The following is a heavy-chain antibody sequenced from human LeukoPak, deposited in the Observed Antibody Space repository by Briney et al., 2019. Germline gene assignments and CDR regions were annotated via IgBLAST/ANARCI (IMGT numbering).Heavy chain of an antibody. CDR2: INHSGST. V-gene: IGHV4-34*01. CDR1: GGSFSGYY. Sequence: SETLSLTCAVYGGSFSGYYWSWIRQPPGKGLEWIGEINHSGSTNYNPSLKSRVTISVDTSKNQFSLKLSSVTAADTAVYYCARGPGSSGYYFYYYYYMDVWGKGTTVTVSS. CDR3: ARGPGSSGYYFYYYYYMDV. D-gene: IGHD3-22*01. J-gene: IGHJ6*03.